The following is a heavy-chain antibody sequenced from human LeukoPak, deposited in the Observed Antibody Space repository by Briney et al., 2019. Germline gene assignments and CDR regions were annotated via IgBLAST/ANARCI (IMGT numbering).Heavy chain of an antibody. CDR2: IYPGDSDT. CDR3: ARLMDTAMVRPRNYNYYYMDV. D-gene: IGHD5-18*01. Sequence: GESLKISCKGSGYVFTSYWIGWVRQMPGKGLEWMGIIYPGDSDTRYSPSFQGQVTISADKSISTAYLQWSSLKASDTAMYYCARLMDTAMVRPRNYNYYYMDVWGKGTTVTVSS. CDR1: GYVFTSYW. J-gene: IGHJ6*03. V-gene: IGHV5-51*01.